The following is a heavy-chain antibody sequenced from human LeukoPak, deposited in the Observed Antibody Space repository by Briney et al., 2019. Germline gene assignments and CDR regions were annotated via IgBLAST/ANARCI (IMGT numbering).Heavy chain of an antibody. V-gene: IGHV3-30*19. D-gene: IGHD4-4*01. CDR1: GFTFSSYG. J-gene: IGHJ4*02. Sequence: GGSLRLSCAASGFTFSSYGMHWVRQAPGKGLEWVAVISYDGSNKYYADSVKGRFTISRDNSKNTLYLQMNSLRAEDTAVYYCAKGPTVTTYVDYWGQGTLVTVSS. CDR3: AKGPTVTTYVDY. CDR2: ISYDGSNK.